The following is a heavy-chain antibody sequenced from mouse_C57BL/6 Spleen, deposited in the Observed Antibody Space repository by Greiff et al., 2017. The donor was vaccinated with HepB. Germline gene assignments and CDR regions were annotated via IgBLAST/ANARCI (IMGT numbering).Heavy chain of an antibody. D-gene: IGHD1-1*01. CDR3: ARAYGSPFYAMDY. CDR1: GFTFSDYY. CDR2: INYDGSST. V-gene: IGHV5-16*01. J-gene: IGHJ4*01. Sequence: EVKLMESEGGLVQPGSSMKLSCTASGFTFSDYYMAWVRQVPEKGLEWVANINYDGSSTYYLDSLKSRFIISRDNAKNILYLQMSSLKSEDTATYYCARAYGSPFYAMDYWGQGTSVTVSS.